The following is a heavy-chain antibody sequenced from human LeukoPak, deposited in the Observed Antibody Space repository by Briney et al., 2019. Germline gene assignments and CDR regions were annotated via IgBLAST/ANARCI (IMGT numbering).Heavy chain of an antibody. D-gene: IGHD2-2*01. J-gene: IGHJ4*02. CDR2: MSYDGNDK. Sequence: PGGSLRLSCAASGFTFSSYAMHWVRQVPGQGLEWVAVMSYDGNDKYYADSVKGRFTISRDNSKNTLYLQMNSLRTEDTAVYYCARGQLYATSWYFDYWGQGTLVIVSS. CDR1: GFTFSSYA. V-gene: IGHV3-30-3*01. CDR3: ARGQLYATSWYFDY.